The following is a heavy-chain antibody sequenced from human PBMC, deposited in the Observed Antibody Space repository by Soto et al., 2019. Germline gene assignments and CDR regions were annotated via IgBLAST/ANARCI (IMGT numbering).Heavy chain of an antibody. CDR3: ARGQFNILNGYYIDF. CDR1: GGSISSYR. J-gene: IGHJ4*02. V-gene: IGHV4-59*12. CDR2: IYYSGNT. Sequence: SETLSLTCTVSGGSISSYRWSWIRQPPRQGLEWIGSIYYSGNTNYNPSLKSRVTISADTSKNEFSLRLRSVTTADTAVYYCARGQFNILNGYYIDFWGQGTLVTVSS. D-gene: IGHD3-9*01.